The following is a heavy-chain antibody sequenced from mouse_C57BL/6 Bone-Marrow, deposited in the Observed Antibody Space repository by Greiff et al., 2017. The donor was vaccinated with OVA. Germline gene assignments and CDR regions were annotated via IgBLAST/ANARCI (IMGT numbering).Heavy chain of an antibody. Sequence: QVTLKESGPGILQPSQTLSLTCSFSGFSLSTFGMGVGWIRPPSGKGLVWLAHIWWDDAKYYNPALKSRLSISTHTANNQVFLKITNVDTAATATYYCARIACRCALFAYWGQGTLVPVSA. V-gene: IGHV8-8*01. CDR3: ARIACRCALFAY. D-gene: IGHD3-3*01. CDR2: IWWDDAK. CDR1: GFSLSTFGMG. J-gene: IGHJ3*01.